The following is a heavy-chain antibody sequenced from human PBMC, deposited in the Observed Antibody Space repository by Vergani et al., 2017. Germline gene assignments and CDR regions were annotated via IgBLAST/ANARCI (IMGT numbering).Heavy chain of an antibody. Sequence: EVQLVESGGGLVQPGRSLRLSCAASGFTFDDYAMNWVRQAPGKGLEWVSYISSSSSTIYYADSVKGRFTISRDNAKNSLYLQMNSLRAEDTAVYYCARDLPSSGPYYYYYYMDVWGKGTTVTVSS. J-gene: IGHJ6*03. D-gene: IGHD3-22*01. V-gene: IGHV3-48*01. CDR1: GFTFDDYA. CDR3: ARDLPSSGPYYYYYYMDV. CDR2: ISSSSSTI.